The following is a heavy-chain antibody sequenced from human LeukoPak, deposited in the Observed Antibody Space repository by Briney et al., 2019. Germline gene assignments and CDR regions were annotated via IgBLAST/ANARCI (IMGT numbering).Heavy chain of an antibody. J-gene: IGHJ3*02. CDR1: GFTFSSYE. CDR3: ARAITYYYDSSGYNAFDI. Sequence: GGSLRLSCAASGFTFSSYEMNWVRQAPGKGLEWVSYISSSGSTIYYADSVKGRFISSRDNTKNSLYLQMNSLRSEDTAVYYCARAITYYYDSSGYNAFDIWGQGTMVTVSS. CDR2: ISSSGSTI. V-gene: IGHV3-48*03. D-gene: IGHD3-22*01.